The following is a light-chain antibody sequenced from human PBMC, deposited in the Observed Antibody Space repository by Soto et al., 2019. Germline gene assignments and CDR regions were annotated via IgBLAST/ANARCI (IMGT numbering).Light chain of an antibody. Sequence: EIVLTQSPGTLSLSPGERATLTCRASQSVSSSYLAWYQQKPGQAPRLLIYGASSRATGIPDRFSGGGSGTGFTLTISRLEPEDFAVYYCQQYGSSPPRYTFGQGTKLEIK. V-gene: IGKV3-20*01. CDR1: QSVSSSY. CDR3: QQYGSSPPRYT. J-gene: IGKJ2*01. CDR2: GAS.